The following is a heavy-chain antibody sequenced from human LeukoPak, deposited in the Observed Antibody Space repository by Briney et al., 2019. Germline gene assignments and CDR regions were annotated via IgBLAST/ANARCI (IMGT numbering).Heavy chain of an antibody. Sequence: PGGSLRLSCAASGFTFSSYAMSGVRQAPGKGLEGVAAISGSGGSTYYADSVKGRFTISRDTSKTTLYLQMNSLRAEDTAVYYCAKLMTPHLTPDYWGQGTLVTVSS. J-gene: IGHJ4*02. V-gene: IGHV3-23*01. CDR2: ISGSGGST. D-gene: IGHD2-15*01. CDR3: AKLMTPHLTPDY. CDR1: GFTFSSYA.